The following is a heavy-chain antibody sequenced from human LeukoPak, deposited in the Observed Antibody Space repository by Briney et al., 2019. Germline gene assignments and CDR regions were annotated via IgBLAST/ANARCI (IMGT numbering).Heavy chain of an antibody. CDR3: ARLWFGDV. CDR1: GGSISSSSYY. CDR2: IYYSGST. D-gene: IGHD3-10*01. J-gene: IGHJ4*02. Sequence: KPSETLSLTCTVSGGSISSSSYYWGWIRQPPGKGLEWIGYIYYSGSTNYNPSLKSRVTISVDTSKNQFSLKLSSVTAADTAVYYCARLWFGDVWGQGTLVTVSS. V-gene: IGHV4-61*05.